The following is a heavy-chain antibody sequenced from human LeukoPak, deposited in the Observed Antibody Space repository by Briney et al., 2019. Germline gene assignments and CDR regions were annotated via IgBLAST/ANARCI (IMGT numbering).Heavy chain of an antibody. CDR2: MNPNSGNT. V-gene: IGHV1-8*01. D-gene: IGHD7-27*01. CDR1: GYTFTSYD. CDR3: GRVLYRLGPHIQH. Sequence: ASVKVSCKASGYTFTSYDINWVRQATGQGLEWMGWMNPNSGNTGYAQKFQGRVTMTRNTSISTAYMELSSLRSEDTAVYYCGRVLYRLGPHIQHWGQGTLVTVSS. J-gene: IGHJ1*01.